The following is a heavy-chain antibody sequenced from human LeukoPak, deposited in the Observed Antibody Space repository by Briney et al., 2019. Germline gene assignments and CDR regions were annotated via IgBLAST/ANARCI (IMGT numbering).Heavy chain of an antibody. CDR3: AKDAKLWFGELYYDY. V-gene: IGHV3-23*01. D-gene: IGHD3-10*01. Sequence: GGSLRLSCAASGFTFSSYAMSWVRQAPGKGLEWVSAISGSGGSTYYADSVKGRFTISRDNSKNTLYLRMNSLRAEDTAVYYCAKDAKLWFGELYYDYWGQGTLVTVSS. CDR2: ISGSGGST. J-gene: IGHJ4*02. CDR1: GFTFSSYA.